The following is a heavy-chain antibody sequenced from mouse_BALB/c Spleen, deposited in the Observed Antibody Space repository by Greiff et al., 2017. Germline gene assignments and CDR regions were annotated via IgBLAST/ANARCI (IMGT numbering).Heavy chain of an antibody. CDR2: IWSGGST. CDR3: ARKEYGNYEGDY. D-gene: IGHD2-10*02. CDR1: GFSLTSYG. Sequence: VKLVESGPGLVQPSQSLSITCTVSGFSLTSYGVHWVRQSPGKGLEWLGVIWSGGSTDYNAAFISRLSISKDNSKSQVFFKMNSLQANDTAIYYCARKEYGNYEGDYWGQGTSVTVSS. V-gene: IGHV2-2*02. J-gene: IGHJ4*01.